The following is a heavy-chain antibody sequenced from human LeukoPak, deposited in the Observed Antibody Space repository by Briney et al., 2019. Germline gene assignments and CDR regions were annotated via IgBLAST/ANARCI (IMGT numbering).Heavy chain of an antibody. D-gene: IGHD5/OR15-5a*01. V-gene: IGHV1-2*02. Sequence: ASVKDSSNASGYTFTGYYMLGVRQPPGQGLEWMGWINPNIGGTSYAQKFQGRVTKTRDTSISTAYMELSSLRSDDTVVYYCAREGPLPIPYFDPWGQGTLVTVSS. J-gene: IGHJ5*02. CDR1: GYTFTGYY. CDR2: INPNIGGT. CDR3: AREGPLPIPYFDP.